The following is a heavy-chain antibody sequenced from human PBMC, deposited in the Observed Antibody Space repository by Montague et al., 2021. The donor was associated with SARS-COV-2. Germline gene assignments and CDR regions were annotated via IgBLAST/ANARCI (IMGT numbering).Heavy chain of an antibody. D-gene: IGHD3-10*01. J-gene: IGHJ6*02. Sequence: SETLSLTCAVYGGSLSGYYWSWIRQPPEKGLEWIGEINHSANTKYNPSLKSPVTFSIDTSKNQFSLKMTSVTAADTATYYCASGIYPSGSYYNRYYYGLNIWGPGTTVIVSS. CDR1: GGSLSGYY. CDR2: INHSANT. CDR3: ASGIYPSGSYYNRYYYGLNI. V-gene: IGHV4-34*01.